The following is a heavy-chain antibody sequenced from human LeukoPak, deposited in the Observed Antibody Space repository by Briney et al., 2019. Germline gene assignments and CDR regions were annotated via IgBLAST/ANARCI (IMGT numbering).Heavy chain of an antibody. CDR2: INHSGST. D-gene: IGHD3-22*01. V-gene: IGHV4-34*01. J-gene: IGHJ6*03. CDR3: ARMRYYDSSGYWYYYYMDV. Sequence: SETLSLTCAVYGGSFSGYYWSRIRQPPGKGLEWIGEINHSGSTNYNPSLKSRVTISVDTSKNQFSLKLSFVTAADTAVYYCARMRYYDSSGYWYYYYMDVWGKGTTVTVSS. CDR1: GGSFSGYY.